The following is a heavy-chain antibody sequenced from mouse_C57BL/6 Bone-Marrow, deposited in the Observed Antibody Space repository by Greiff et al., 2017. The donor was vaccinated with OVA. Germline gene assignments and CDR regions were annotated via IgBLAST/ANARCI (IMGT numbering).Heavy chain of an antibody. D-gene: IGHD1-1*01. CDR2: IDPSDSYT. CDR3: ARDYGSSAHWCCDV. Sequence: QVQLKQPGAELVMPGASVKLSCKASGYTFTSYWMHWVKQRPGQGLEWIGEIDPSDSYTNYNQKFKGKSPLTVDKSSSTAYMQLSSLTSEDSAGYYWARDYGSSAHWCCDVWGTGTTVTVSS. J-gene: IGHJ1*03. CDR1: GYTFTSYW. V-gene: IGHV1-69*01.